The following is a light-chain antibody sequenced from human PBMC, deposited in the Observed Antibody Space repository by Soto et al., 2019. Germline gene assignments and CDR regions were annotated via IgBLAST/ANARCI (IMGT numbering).Light chain of an antibody. CDR3: QQYNDEPWT. J-gene: IGKJ1*01. CDR2: DAS. Sequence: DIQMTQSPSTLSASVGDRVTIPCRASQNIGNWLAWYQQKPGKTPDLLIYDASSLESGVPLRFSGSGSGTEFTLTISSLQTDDSATYYCQQYNDEPWTFGQGTKVEIK. CDR1: QNIGNW. V-gene: IGKV1-5*01.